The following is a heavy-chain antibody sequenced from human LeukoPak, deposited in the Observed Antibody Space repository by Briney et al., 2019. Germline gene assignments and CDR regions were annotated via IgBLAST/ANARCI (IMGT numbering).Heavy chain of an antibody. CDR3: ARVTNRGSP. CDR1: GGSFSGYY. J-gene: IGHJ5*02. D-gene: IGHD3-10*01. CDR2: ISSSSSYI. Sequence: ETLSLTCAVYGGSFSGYYWSWIRQPPGKGLEWVSSISSSSSYIYYADSVKGRFTISRDNAKNSLYLQMNSLRAEDTAVYYCARVTNRGSPWGQGTLVTVSS. V-gene: IGHV3-21*01.